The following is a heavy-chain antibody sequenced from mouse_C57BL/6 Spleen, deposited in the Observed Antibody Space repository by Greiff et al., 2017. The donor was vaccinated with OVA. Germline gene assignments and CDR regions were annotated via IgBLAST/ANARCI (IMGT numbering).Heavy chain of an antibody. CDR2: INYDGSST. CDR3: ARGGTTAFDD. V-gene: IGHV5-16*01. CDR1: GFTFSDYY. D-gene: IGHD1-2*01. Sequence: DVMLVESEGGLVQPGSSMKLSCTASGFTFSDYYMAWVRQVPEKGLEWVANINYDGSSTYYLDSLKSRFIISRDNAKNILYLQMSSLKSEDTATYYCARGGTTAFDDWGQGTTLTVSS. J-gene: IGHJ2*01.